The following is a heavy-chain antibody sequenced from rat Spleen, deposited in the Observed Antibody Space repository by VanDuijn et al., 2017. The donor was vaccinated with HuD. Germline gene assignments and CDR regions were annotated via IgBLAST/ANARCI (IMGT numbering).Heavy chain of an antibody. J-gene: IGHJ2*01. CDR2: IWGNGNT. CDR3: TSLFLPHCRAFNY. V-gene: IGHV2-1*01. D-gene: IGHD3-2*01. CDR1: CISLNRNS. Sequence: QVQVKESGPGQCKPSKNLSQQCTVSCISLNRNSGNWVRNGTGKGLEWMGGIWGNGNTDYSSTLKSRLTISRDTSKSQVFLKVNSLQTDDTAIYFCTSLFLPHCRAFNYWGQGVSVTVSS.